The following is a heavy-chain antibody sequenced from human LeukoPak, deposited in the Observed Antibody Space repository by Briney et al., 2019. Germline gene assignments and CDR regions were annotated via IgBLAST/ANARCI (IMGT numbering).Heavy chain of an antibody. CDR2: IGTAGDT. Sequence: PGGSLRLSCAASGFTFSSYDMHWVRQATGKGLEWVSAIGTAGDTYYPGSVKGRFTISRENAKNSLYLQMNSLRAEDTAVYCCARGDAGPDSSSWYWFDPWGQGTLVTVSS. J-gene: IGHJ5*02. V-gene: IGHV3-13*01. D-gene: IGHD6-13*01. CDR1: GFTFSSYD. CDR3: ARGDAGPDSSSWYWFDP.